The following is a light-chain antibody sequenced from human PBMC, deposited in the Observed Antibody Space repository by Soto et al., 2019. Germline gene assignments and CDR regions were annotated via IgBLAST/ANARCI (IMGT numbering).Light chain of an antibody. CDR1: NIGSKS. CDR2: DDS. CDR3: QVWDSSSDHVV. J-gene: IGLJ2*01. Sequence: SYELTRPPSLSVAPGQTARSTCGGNNIGSKSVHWYQQKPGQAPVLVVYDDSDRPSGIPERFSGSNSGNTATLTISRVEAGDEADYYCQVWDSSSDHVVFGGGTQVTVL. V-gene: IGLV3-21*02.